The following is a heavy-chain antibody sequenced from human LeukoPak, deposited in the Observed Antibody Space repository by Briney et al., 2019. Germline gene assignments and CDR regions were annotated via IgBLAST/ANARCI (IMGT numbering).Heavy chain of an antibody. D-gene: IGHD3-22*01. J-gene: IGHJ3*02. CDR1: GASISDYC. V-gene: IGHV4-59*01. CDR2: IYYSGNT. CDR3: AGEDYFDTSGYASWRFDI. Sequence: PSETLSLTCTVSGASISDYCWTWIRQPPGKGLEWIGHIYYSGNTIYNPSLKSRVTISIDTSKNQFSLKLSSVTTADTAVYYRAGEDYFDTSGYASWRFDIWGQGTMVTVSS.